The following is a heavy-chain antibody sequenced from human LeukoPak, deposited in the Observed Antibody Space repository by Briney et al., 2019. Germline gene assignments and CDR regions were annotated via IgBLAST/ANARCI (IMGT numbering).Heavy chain of an antibody. CDR1: GFTFSSHA. CDR2: IGGSGGNT. V-gene: IGHV3-23*01. CDR3: AKDPAVPWYYYGSGSYFGY. Sequence: QSGGSLRLSCAASGFTFSSHAMSWVRQAPGKGLEWVSAIGGSGGNTYYADSVKGRFTISRDNSKNTLYLQMNSLRAEDTAVYYCAKDPAVPWYYYGSGSYFGYWGQGTLVTVSS. J-gene: IGHJ4*02. D-gene: IGHD3-10*01.